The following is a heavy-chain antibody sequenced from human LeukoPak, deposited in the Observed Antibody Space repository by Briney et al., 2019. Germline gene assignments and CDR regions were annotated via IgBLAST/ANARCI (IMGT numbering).Heavy chain of an antibody. V-gene: IGHV3-30-3*01. CDR2: ISYDGSNK. D-gene: IGHD3-22*01. J-gene: IGHJ4*02. CDR1: GFTFSSYA. CDR3: ARSTVVTCFDY. Sequence: SLRLSCAASGFTFSSYAMHWVRQAPGKGLEWVAVISYDGSNKYYADSVKGRFTISRDNSKNTLYLQMNSLRAEDTAVYYCARSTVVTCFDYWGQGTLVTVSS.